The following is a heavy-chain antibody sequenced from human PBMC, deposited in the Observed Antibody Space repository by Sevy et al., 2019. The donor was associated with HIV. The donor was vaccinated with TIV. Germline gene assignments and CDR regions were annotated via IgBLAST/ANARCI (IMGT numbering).Heavy chain of an antibody. Sequence: GGSLRLSCAASGFIFDDYAMHWVRQAPGKGLEWVSLISWDGGSTYYADSVKGRFTVSRDNSKKSLYLQMNSLRVEDTALFYCAKEGVAGGEGYYFDYWGQGTLVTVSS. D-gene: IGHD6-19*01. V-gene: IGHV3-43D*03. J-gene: IGHJ4*02. CDR2: ISWDGGST. CDR1: GFIFDDYA. CDR3: AKEGVAGGEGYYFDY.